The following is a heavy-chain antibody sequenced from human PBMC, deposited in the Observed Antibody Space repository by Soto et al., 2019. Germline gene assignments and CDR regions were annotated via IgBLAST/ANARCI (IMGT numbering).Heavy chain of an antibody. D-gene: IGHD4-17*01. CDR3: ARTTAVPNTPRSRYFFDY. V-gene: IGHV4-61*01. J-gene: IGHJ4*02. CDR1: GGSVSNKTYY. CDR2: VYYSGTT. Sequence: SETRSLTCSVSGGSVSNKTYYWSWIRQPPGKRLEWIGYVYYSGTTNYNPSLKGRVTISVDLSKNQFSLRLSSVTTAAAALYYWARTTAVPNTPRSRYFFDYWGQRTKVTVSS.